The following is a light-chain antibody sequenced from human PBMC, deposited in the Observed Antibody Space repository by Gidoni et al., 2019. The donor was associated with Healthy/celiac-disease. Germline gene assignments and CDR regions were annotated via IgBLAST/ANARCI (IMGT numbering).Light chain of an antibody. V-gene: IGKV4-1*01. CDR2: WAS. CDR3: QQYYSTPRT. J-gene: IGKJ4*02. CDR1: QSVLYSSNNKNY. Sequence: DIVMTPSPDSLAVSLGERATIKCKSSQSVLYSSNNKNYLAWYQQKPGQPPKLLIYWASTRESGVPYRFSGSGSGKDFTLTISSLQAEDVAVYYCQQYYSTPRTFGGGTKVEIK.